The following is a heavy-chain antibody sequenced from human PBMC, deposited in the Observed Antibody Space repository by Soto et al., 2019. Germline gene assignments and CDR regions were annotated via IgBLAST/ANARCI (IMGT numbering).Heavy chain of an antibody. J-gene: IGHJ6*02. Sequence: SETLSLTCAVYGGAFSGYYWSWIRQPPGKGLEWIGEINHSGSTNYNPSLKSRVTISVDTSKNQFSLKLSSVTAADTAVYYCARGNYDFWSGYPYTSSYYYHGMDVWGQGTTVTVSS. D-gene: IGHD3-3*01. V-gene: IGHV4-34*01. CDR1: GGAFSGYY. CDR3: ARGNYDFWSGYPYTSSYYYHGMDV. CDR2: INHSGST.